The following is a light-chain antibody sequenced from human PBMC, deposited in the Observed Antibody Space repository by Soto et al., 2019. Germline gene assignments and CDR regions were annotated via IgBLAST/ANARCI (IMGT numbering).Light chain of an antibody. V-gene: IGKV1-5*01. CDR2: DAS. CDR3: QQYNAYSSLT. CDR1: QSISAW. Sequence: DIQMTQSPSALSASVGDTVTITCRASQSISAWLAWYQQKLGRAPKLLIYDASALPRGVPSRFSGSGSGTEITLTISSLQHDDFATYYCQQYNAYSSLTFGGGTKVDIK. J-gene: IGKJ4*01.